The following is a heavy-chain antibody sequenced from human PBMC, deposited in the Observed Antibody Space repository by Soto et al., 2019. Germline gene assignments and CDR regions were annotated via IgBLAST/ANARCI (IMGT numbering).Heavy chain of an antibody. J-gene: IGHJ4*02. CDR3: ARSFGDDYVWGNYRYRYFDH. Sequence: QVQLQESGPRLVRPSQTLSLTCTVSGGSISSGTYYWSWIRQLPGKGLEWIGYIYYRGITYYNPSFKSRVSMSIDTSRNQFSLKVYSVTAADTAVYSCARSFGDDYVWGNYRYRYFDHWGPGTLVTVSS. CDR1: GGSISSGTYY. D-gene: IGHD3-16*02. V-gene: IGHV4-31*03. CDR2: IYYRGIT.